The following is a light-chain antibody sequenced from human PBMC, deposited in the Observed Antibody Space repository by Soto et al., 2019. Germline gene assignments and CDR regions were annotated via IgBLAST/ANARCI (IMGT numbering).Light chain of an antibody. J-gene: IGLJ1*01. CDR1: SSDVGGYDY. V-gene: IGLV2-8*01. CDR2: EVT. Sequence: QSALTQPPSASGSPGQSVTISCTGTSSDVGGYDYVSWYQQHPGKAPKLMIYEVTKRPSGVPDRFSGSKSGNTASLTVSGLQAEDEADYYCCSYTGRITYVFGTGTKVTVL. CDR3: CSYTGRITYV.